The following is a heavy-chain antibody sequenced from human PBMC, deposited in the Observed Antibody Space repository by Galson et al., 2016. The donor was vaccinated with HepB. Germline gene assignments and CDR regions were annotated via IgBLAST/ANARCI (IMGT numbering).Heavy chain of an antibody. Sequence: SETLSLTCSVSGGSISSVGHYWNWIRQTPGKQLEWIAEINHSGSTNYNPSLRSRVRISVDTAKNQVPLKLSSVTVADTAIYYCARCLRGRGGPEGLLDPWGQGILVTVSS. J-gene: IGHJ5*02. CDR2: INHSGST. CDR1: GGSISSVGHY. CDR3: ARCLRGRGGPEGLLDP. D-gene: IGHD3-10*01. V-gene: IGHV4-39*06.